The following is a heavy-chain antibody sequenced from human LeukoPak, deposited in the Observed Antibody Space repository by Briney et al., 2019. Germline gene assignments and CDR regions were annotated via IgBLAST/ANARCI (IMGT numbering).Heavy chain of an antibody. CDR3: ARGPHDYVWGSYRYGSFDY. Sequence: PSETLSLTCAVYGGSFSGYYWSWIRQPPGKGLEWIGEINHSGSTNYNPSLKSRVTISVDTFKNQFSLKLSSVTAADTAVYYCARGPHDYVWGSYRYGSFDYWGQGTLVTVSS. J-gene: IGHJ4*02. V-gene: IGHV4-34*01. CDR2: INHSGST. CDR1: GGSFSGYY. D-gene: IGHD3-16*02.